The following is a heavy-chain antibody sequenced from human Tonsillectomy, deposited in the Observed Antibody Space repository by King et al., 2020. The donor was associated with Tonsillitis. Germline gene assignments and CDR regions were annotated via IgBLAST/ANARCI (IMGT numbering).Heavy chain of an antibody. CDR2: INPSGGST. V-gene: IGHV1-46*01. CDR3: AKAARGSPFYY. D-gene: IGHD3-10*01. J-gene: IGHJ4*02. Sequence: QLVQSGAEVKKPGASVKVSCKASGYTFTSYYMHWVRQTPGQGLEWMGIINPSGGSTSYAQKFQGRFTMTRDTSTTTVYMELSSLRSEDTAVYYCAKAARGSPFYYWGQGTLVTVSS. CDR1: GYTFTSYY.